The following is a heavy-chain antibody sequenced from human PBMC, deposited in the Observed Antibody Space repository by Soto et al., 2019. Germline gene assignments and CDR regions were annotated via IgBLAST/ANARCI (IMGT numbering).Heavy chain of an antibody. Sequence: EVQLVESGGGLVQPGGSLRLSCAASGFTFSNYEMNWVRQAPGKGLEWVSFISVTSNHIYYADSVKGRFTIARDNAKNSVYLQMNSLRAEDTATYDCARDNYDSSGYFLDYWGQGALVTVSS. CDR1: GFTFSNYE. J-gene: IGHJ4*02. CDR3: ARDNYDSSGYFLDY. V-gene: IGHV3-48*03. CDR2: ISVTSNHI. D-gene: IGHD3-22*01.